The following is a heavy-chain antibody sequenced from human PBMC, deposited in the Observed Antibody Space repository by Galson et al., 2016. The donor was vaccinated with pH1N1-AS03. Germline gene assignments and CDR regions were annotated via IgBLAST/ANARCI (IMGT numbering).Heavy chain of an antibody. CDR2: IYWNDDI. CDR1: GFSLSTRGVG. CDR3: ARAYYGDFAHWFDP. Sequence: PALVKPTQTLTLTCTFSGFSLSTRGVGVGWIRQAPGKALEWLAIIYWNDDIRYSPSLRNRLTITKDTSKSQVVLTMTNMDPVDTATYFCARAYYGDFAHWFDPGGQGTLVTASS. J-gene: IGHJ5*02. V-gene: IGHV2-5*01. D-gene: IGHD4-17*01.